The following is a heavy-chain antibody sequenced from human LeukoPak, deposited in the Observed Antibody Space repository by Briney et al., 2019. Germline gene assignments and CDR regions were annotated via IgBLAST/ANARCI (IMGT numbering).Heavy chain of an antibody. CDR3: AKGQGSSWYRDAFDI. D-gene: IGHD6-13*01. V-gene: IGHV3-23*01. CDR1: GFTFSNAW. Sequence: GGTLRLSCAASGFTFSNAWMSWVRQAPGKGLEWGSAISGSGGSTYYADSVKGRFTISRDNSKNTLYLQMNSLRAEDTAVYYCAKGQGSSWYRDAFDIWGQGTMVTVSS. CDR2: ISGSGGST. J-gene: IGHJ3*02.